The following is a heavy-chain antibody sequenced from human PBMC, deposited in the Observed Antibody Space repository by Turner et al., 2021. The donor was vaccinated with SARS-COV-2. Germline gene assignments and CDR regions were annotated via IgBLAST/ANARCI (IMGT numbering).Heavy chain of an antibody. J-gene: IGHJ6*02. CDR3: SGAMGDYDDYGMDV. Sequence: VQLQESGPGPVQPSDTLSLTCSVSGGSISSYNWSWVRQPPGKGLEWSGYIYYIESTNYNTSLKSRVTRSVDTAKKQFTLKLRSVTAADTAVYYCSGAMGDYDDYGMDVWGQGTTVTVSS. V-gene: IGHV4-59*07. CDR2: IYYIEST. D-gene: IGHD5-18*01. CDR1: GGSISSYN.